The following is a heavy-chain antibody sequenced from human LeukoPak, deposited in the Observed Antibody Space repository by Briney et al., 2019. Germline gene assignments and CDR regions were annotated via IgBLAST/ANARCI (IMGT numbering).Heavy chain of an antibody. CDR3: ARDGGWGKPYFDY. CDR1: GFTFSSYS. D-gene: IGHD2-8*02. J-gene: IGHJ4*02. CDR2: ISSSSSYI. V-gene: IGHV3-21*01. Sequence: PGGSLRLSCAASGFTFSSYSMNWVRQAPGKGLEWVSSISSSSSYIYYADSVKGRFTISRDNAKNSLYLQMNSLRAEDTAVYYCARDGGWGKPYFDYWGQGTLVTVSS.